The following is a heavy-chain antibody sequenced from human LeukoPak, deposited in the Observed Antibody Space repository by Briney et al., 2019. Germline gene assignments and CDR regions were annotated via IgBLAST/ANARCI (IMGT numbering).Heavy chain of an antibody. D-gene: IGHD1-7*01. J-gene: IGHJ6*02. CDR2: IYFTGLT. Sequence: SQTLSLTCTVSGGSISSGGYYWSWIRQYPGKGLEWIGYIYFTGLTDYNPSLKSRVNLSVDTSKNQFSLKLTSVTAADTAVYHCARAGSITGPTNFYYGMDVWGQGTTVTVSS. V-gene: IGHV4-31*03. CDR3: ARAGSITGPTNFYYGMDV. CDR1: GGSISSGGYY.